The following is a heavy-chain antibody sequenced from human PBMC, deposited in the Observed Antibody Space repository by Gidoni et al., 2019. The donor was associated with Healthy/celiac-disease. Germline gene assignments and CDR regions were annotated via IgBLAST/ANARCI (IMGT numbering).Heavy chain of an antibody. D-gene: IGHD3-22*01. CDR2: ISWNSGSI. V-gene: IGHV3-9*01. J-gene: IGHJ6*02. CDR3: AKGYYDSSGYYYGDYYYGMDV. Sequence: EVQLVESGGGLVQPGRSLRLSCAASGFTFDDYAMHWVRQAPGKGLEWVSGISWNSGSIGYADSVKGRFTISRDNAKNSLYLQMNSLRAEDTALYYCAKGYYDSSGYYYGDYYYGMDVWGQGTTVTVSS. CDR1: GFTFDDYA.